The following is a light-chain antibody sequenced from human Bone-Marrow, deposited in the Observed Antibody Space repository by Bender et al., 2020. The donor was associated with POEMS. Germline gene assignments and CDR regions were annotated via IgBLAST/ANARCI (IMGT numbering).Light chain of an antibody. J-gene: IGLJ2*01. CDR3: QVWDRNSERVI. V-gene: IGLV3-1*01. CDR2: QDT. Sequence: SYEVTQPPSVSVSPGQTASITCSGDDLGDKYVAWYQQKPGQSPVLVIYQDTKRPSGIPDRFSGTTSRNTATLTIRRVEAGDEADYYCQVWDRNSERVIFGGGTHLTV. CDR1: DLGDKY.